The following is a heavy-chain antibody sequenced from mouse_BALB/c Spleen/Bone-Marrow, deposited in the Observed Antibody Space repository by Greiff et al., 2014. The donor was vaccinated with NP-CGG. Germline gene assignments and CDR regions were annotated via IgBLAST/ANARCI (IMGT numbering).Heavy chain of an antibody. V-gene: IGHV2-9*02. CDR3: ASMITTAWFAY. CDR1: GFSLTSYG. Sequence: VKLMESGPGLVAPSQSLSITCTVSGFSLTSYGVHWVRQPPGKGLEWLGVIRAGGSTNYNSALMSRLSISKDNSKNQVFLKMNSLQTDDTAMYYCASMITTAWFAYWGQGTLVTVSA. J-gene: IGHJ3*01. D-gene: IGHD2-4*01. CDR2: IRAGGST.